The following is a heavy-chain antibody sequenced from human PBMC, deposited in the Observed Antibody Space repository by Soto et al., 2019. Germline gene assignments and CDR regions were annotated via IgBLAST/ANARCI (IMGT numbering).Heavy chain of an antibody. CDR1: GYSFTSYW. Sequence: GESLKISCKGSGYSFTSYWIGWVRQMPGKGLEWMGIIYPGDSDTRYSPSFQGQVTISADKSISTAYLQWSSLKASDPAMYYCATHEFPAQQLYASDFWGQGTMVNVS. D-gene: IGHD6-13*01. CDR2: IYPGDSDT. V-gene: IGHV5-51*01. CDR3: ATHEFPAQQLYASDF. J-gene: IGHJ3*01.